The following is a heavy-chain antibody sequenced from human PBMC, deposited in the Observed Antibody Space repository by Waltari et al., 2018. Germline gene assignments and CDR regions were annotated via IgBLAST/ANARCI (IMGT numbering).Heavy chain of an antibody. CDR2: SRGSGTDT. CDR3: GKGDLGGSWYYWFDP. Sequence: EVQLLESGGDLVQPGGSLRLSCAASGFTFSSHAMSWVRQAPGKGLEWVSASRGSGTDTYYADSVKGRFTSSRDNSKNTLYLQMTSLRVEDTAVYYCGKGDLGGSWYYWFDPRGQGALVTVSS. D-gene: IGHD6-13*01. V-gene: IGHV3-23*01. J-gene: IGHJ5*02. CDR1: GFTFSSHA.